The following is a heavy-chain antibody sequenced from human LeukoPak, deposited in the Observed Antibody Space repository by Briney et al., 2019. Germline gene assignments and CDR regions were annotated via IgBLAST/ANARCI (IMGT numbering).Heavy chain of an antibody. Sequence: SVKVSFKASGGTFSSYAISWVRQAPGQGLEWMGRIIPILGIANYAQKFQGRVTITADKSTSTAYMELSSLRSEDTAVYYCARDTNNLIRGVFADWGQGTLVTVSS. V-gene: IGHV1-69*04. D-gene: IGHD3-10*01. CDR1: GGTFSSYA. CDR3: ARDTNNLIRGVFAD. J-gene: IGHJ4*02. CDR2: IIPILGIA.